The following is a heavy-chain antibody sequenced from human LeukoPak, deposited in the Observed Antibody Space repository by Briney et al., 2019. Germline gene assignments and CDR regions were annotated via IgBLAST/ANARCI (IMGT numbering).Heavy chain of an antibody. CDR1: GFTFSSYA. CDR3: AKKEQIVVVPAALDFDY. D-gene: IGHD2-2*01. CDR2: ISGSGGST. J-gene: IGHJ4*02. Sequence: GGSLRLSCAASGFTFSSYAMSWVRQAPGKGLEWVSAISGSGGSTYYADSVKGRFTLSRDNSKNTLYLQMNSLRAEDTAVYYCAKKEQIVVVPAALDFDYWGQGTLVTVSS. V-gene: IGHV3-23*01.